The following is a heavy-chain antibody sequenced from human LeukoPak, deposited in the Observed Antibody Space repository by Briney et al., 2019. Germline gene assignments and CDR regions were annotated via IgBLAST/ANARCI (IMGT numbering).Heavy chain of an antibody. CDR2: IYYSGST. J-gene: IGHJ4*02. V-gene: IGHV4-39*07. CDR1: GGSISSSSYY. D-gene: IGHD3-10*01. Sequence: SETLSLTCTVSGGSISSSSYYWGWIRQPPGKGLGWIGSIYYSGSTYYNPSLKSRVTISVDTSKNQFSLKLSSVTAADTAVYYCARNMVRGVNYFDYWGQGTLVTVSS. CDR3: ARNMVRGVNYFDY.